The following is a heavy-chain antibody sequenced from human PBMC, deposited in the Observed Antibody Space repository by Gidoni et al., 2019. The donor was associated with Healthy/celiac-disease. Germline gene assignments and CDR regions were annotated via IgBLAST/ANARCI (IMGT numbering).Heavy chain of an antibody. CDR2: IYYSGST. D-gene: IGHD3-22*01. J-gene: IGHJ4*02. CDR1: GGSISSYY. CDR3: ARGSSYYDSSGYYSSWYYFDY. Sequence: QVQLQESGPGLVKPSETLSLTCTVSGGSISSYYWSWIRQPPGKGLEWIGYIYYSGSTNYNPSLKSRVTISVDTSKNQFSLKLSSVTAADTAVYYCARGSSYYDSSGYYSSWYYFDYWGQGTLVTVSS. V-gene: IGHV4-59*01.